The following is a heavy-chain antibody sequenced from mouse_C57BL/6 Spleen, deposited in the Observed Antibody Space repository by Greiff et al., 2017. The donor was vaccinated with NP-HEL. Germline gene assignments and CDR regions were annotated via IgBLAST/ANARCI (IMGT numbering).Heavy chain of an antibody. CDR2: ISSGSSTI. D-gene: IGHD1-1*01. CDR1: GFTFSDYG. Sequence: EVQLVESGGGLVKPGGSLKLSCAASGFTFSDYGMHWVRQAPEKGLEWVAYISSGSSTIYYADTVKGRFTISRDNAKNTLFLQMTSLRSEDTAMYYCARLDYGSSYRYLDVWGTGTTVTVSS. CDR3: ARLDYGSSYRYLDV. J-gene: IGHJ1*03. V-gene: IGHV5-17*01.